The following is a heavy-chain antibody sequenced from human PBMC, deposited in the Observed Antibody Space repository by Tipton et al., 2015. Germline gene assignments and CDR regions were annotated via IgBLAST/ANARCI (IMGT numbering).Heavy chain of an antibody. J-gene: IGHJ6*02. CDR3: AREYYDFWSGYYPSYYHGMDV. V-gene: IGHV4-39*07. Sequence: TLSLTCTVSGGSISSSSYYWGWIRQPPGKGLEWIGSVYYTGGTYYKPSLKSRVTISLDTSKNQFSLNLSSVTAADTAVYYCAREYYDFWSGYYPSYYHGMDVWGQGTTVTVSS. D-gene: IGHD3-3*01. CDR2: VYYTGGT. CDR1: GGSISSSSYY.